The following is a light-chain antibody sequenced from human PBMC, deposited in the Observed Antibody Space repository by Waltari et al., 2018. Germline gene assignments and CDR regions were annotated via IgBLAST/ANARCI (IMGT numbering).Light chain of an antibody. Sequence: DIQMTQSPSTLSAYVGDRVTITCRASQSIFKWLAWYQQKPGKAPKLLIYKASTLESGVPSRFSGSGSGTEFTLTISSLQPDDFATYYCQQYNSYSRTFGQGTKVEIK. J-gene: IGKJ1*01. CDR3: QQYNSYSRT. CDR1: QSIFKW. V-gene: IGKV1-5*03. CDR2: KAS.